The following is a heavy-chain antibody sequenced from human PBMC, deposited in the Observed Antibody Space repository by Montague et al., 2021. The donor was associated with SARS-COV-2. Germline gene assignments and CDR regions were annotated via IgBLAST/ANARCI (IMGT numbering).Heavy chain of an antibody. CDR2: IFHRGNT. V-gene: IGHV4-59*11. J-gene: IGHJ4*02. CDR1: GGSLSGHH. Sequence: SETLSLTCTVSGGSLSGHHWSWIRQPPGKGLEWIGYIFHRGNTNYNPSLKSRVTISVDTSKNQFSLRLTSVTAADTAVYYCARLNWDNDSVFDSWGQGAVVAVSS. CDR3: ARLNWDNDSVFDS. D-gene: IGHD1/OR15-1a*01.